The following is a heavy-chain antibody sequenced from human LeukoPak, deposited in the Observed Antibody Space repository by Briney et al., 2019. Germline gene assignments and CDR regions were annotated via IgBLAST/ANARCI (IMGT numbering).Heavy chain of an antibody. CDR1: GFTFSDYY. V-gene: IGHV3-11*06. CDR3: ARDLRTYGYGY. CDR2: ISSSSSYI. D-gene: IGHD5-18*01. Sequence: GGSLRLSCAASGFTFSDYYMSWIRQAPGKGLEWVSSISSSSSYIYYADSVKGRFTISRDNAKNSLYLQMNSLRAEDTAVYYCARDLRTYGYGYWGQGTLVTVSS. J-gene: IGHJ4*02.